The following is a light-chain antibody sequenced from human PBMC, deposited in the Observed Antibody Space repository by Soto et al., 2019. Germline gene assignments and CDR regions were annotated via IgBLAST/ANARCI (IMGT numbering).Light chain of an antibody. V-gene: IGLV1-40*01. J-gene: IGLJ1*01. Sequence: QSVLTRPPSVSGAPGQRVTISCTGSSSNIGAGYDVHWYQQLPGTAPKLLIYGNSNRPSGVPDRFSGSKSGTSASLAITGLQAEAEADYYCQSYDSSLSGYVFGTGTKVTVL. CDR2: GNS. CDR3: QSYDSSLSGYV. CDR1: SSNIGAGYD.